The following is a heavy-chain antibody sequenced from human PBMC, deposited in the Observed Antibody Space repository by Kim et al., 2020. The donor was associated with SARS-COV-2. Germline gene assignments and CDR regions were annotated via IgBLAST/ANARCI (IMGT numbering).Heavy chain of an antibody. V-gene: IGHV4-4*07. D-gene: IGHD1-7*01. Sequence: NPSLKSRVTMSVDTSKNQFSLKLSSVTAADTAVYYCARVVTGTTSLVFDIWGQGTMVTVSS. CDR3: ARVVTGTTSLVFDI. J-gene: IGHJ3*02.